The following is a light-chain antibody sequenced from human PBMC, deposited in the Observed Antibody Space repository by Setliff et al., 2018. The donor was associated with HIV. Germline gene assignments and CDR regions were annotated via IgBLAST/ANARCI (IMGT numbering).Light chain of an antibody. CDR2: EVS. Sequence: QSALSQPASVSGSPGQSITISCTGTSSDVGSYNLVSWYQQHPGKAPKLMICEVSKRPSGVSNRFSGSKSGSSASLAITGLQAEDEADYYCQSYDSGLSGYVFGTGTKVTVL. CDR3: QSYDSGLSGYV. J-gene: IGLJ1*01. V-gene: IGLV2-14*02. CDR1: SSDVGSYNL.